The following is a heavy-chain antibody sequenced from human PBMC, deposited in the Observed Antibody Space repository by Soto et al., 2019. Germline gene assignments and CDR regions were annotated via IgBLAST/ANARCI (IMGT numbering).Heavy chain of an antibody. CDR1: GFTFSSYD. CDR3: ARRPYGSGSPTAPYYLYY. D-gene: IGHD3-10*01. CDR2: IGTAGDT. Sequence: EVQLVESGGGLVQPGGSLRLSCAASGFTFSSYDMHWVRQATGKGLERVSAIGTAGDTYYPGSVKGRFTISRENAKNSWYRQLNSLRAGDTAVYYCARRPYGSGSPTAPYYLYYWGQGNLVTVSS. J-gene: IGHJ4*02. V-gene: IGHV3-13*01.